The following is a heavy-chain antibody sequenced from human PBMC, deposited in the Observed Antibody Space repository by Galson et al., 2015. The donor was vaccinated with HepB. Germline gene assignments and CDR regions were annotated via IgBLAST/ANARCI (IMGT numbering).Heavy chain of an antibody. CDR1: GFRLTDYA. Sequence: SLRLSCAASGFRLTDYAMNWVRRAPGKGLEWAAYISSDSRTIHYADSVKGRFTIFRDNAKNSVYLQRTKLRGEDTAVYYCVRDRGSGFGGNDVPSFDYWGRGSVVTVS. CDR3: VRDRGSGFGGNDVPSFDY. D-gene: IGHD5-12*01. J-gene: IGHJ4*02. V-gene: IGHV3-48*01. CDR2: ISSDSRTI.